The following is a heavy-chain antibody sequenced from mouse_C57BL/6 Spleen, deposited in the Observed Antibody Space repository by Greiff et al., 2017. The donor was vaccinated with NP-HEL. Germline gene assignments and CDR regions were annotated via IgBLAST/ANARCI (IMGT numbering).Heavy chain of an antibody. V-gene: IGHV1-81*01. Sequence: QVQLQQPGAELVMPGASVKLSCKASGYTFTSYGISWVKQRTGQGLEWIGEIYPRSGNTYYNEKFKGKATLTADKSSSTAYMELRSLTSEDSAVYFCAIYYGKGGAMDYWGQGTSVTVSS. J-gene: IGHJ4*01. CDR1: GYTFTSYG. D-gene: IGHD2-1*01. CDR3: AIYYGKGGAMDY. CDR2: IYPRSGNT.